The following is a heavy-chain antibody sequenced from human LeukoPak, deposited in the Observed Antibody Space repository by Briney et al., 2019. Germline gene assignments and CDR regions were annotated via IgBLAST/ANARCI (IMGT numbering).Heavy chain of an antibody. CDR1: GASFSSDS. J-gene: IGHJ3*02. CDR3: ARAQHCSGGSCYLAFDI. V-gene: IGHV3-21*01. CDR2: SSSSSSYI. D-gene: IGHD2-15*01. Sequence: GGSLRLSCAASGASFSSDSNNWSCQAPGKGLDLVSTSSSSSSYIYYAASVKGLFTISRDNAKQSLHLQMTSLSAEATAVYYGARAQHCSGGSCYLAFDIWGQGTMVTVSS.